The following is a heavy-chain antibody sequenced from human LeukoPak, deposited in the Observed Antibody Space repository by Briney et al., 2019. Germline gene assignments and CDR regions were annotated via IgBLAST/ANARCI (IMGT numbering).Heavy chain of an antibody. CDR3: ARDLAQITVYGMDV. D-gene: IGHD4-11*01. CDR1: GFTFSSYA. V-gene: IGHV3-30-3*01. CDR2: ISYDGSNK. Sequence: PGGSLRLSCAASGFTFSSYAMHWVRQAPGKGLEWVAVISYDGSNKYYADSVKGRFTISRDNSKNTLYLQMNGLRAEDTAVYYCARDLAQITVYGMDVWGQGTTVTVSS. J-gene: IGHJ6*02.